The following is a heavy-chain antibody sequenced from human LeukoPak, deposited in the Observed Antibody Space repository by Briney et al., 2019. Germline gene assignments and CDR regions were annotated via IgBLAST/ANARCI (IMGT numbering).Heavy chain of an antibody. CDR2: ISGSGGST. CDR3: AKDLPDYGDYIEGS. CDR1: GFTFSSFA. D-gene: IGHD4-17*01. Sequence: GGSLRLSCAASGFTFSSFAMSWVRQAPGKGLEWVSTISGSGGSTNYADSVKGRFTSSRDNSKKTLYLQMNSLRAEDTAVYYCAKDLPDYGDYIEGSWGQGTLVTVSS. J-gene: IGHJ5*02. V-gene: IGHV3-23*01.